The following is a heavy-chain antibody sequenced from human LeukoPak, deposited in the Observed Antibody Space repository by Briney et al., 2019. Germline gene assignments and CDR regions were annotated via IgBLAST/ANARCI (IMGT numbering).Heavy chain of an antibody. CDR1: GGSISSYY. CDR2: IYTSGST. Sequence: PSETLFLTCTVSGGSISSYYWSWIRQPPGKGLEWIGYIYTSGSTNYNPSLKSRVTISVDTSKNQFSLKLSSVTAADTAVYYCAIFPTEIGKIDLWGRDTLVTVSS. D-gene: IGHD2/OR15-2a*01. J-gene: IGHJ2*01. V-gene: IGHV4-4*09. CDR3: AIFPTEIGKIDL.